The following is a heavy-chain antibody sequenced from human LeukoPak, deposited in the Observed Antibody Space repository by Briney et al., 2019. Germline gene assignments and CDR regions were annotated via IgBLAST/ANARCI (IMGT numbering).Heavy chain of an antibody. D-gene: IGHD2-21*02. CDR3: AKDGPYCGGDCEYFQH. CDR2: ISGDGCST. Sequence: PGGSLRLSCAASGFTFDDYAMHWVRQAPGKGLEWVSLISGDGCSTYYADSVKGRFTISRDNSKNSLYLQMNSLRTEDTALYYCAKDGPYCGGDCEYFQHWGQGTLVTVSS. CDR1: GFTFDDYA. J-gene: IGHJ1*01. V-gene: IGHV3-43*02.